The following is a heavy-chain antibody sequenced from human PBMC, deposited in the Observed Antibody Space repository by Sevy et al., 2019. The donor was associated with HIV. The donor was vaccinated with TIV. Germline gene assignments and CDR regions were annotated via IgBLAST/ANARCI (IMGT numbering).Heavy chain of an antibody. CDR1: GFTFSSYD. D-gene: IGHD6-13*01. CDR3: ARSPGYSSSWYPEYYFDY. J-gene: IGHJ4*02. Sequence: GGSLRLSCAASGFTFSSYDVHWVRQATGKGLEWVSAIGTAGDTYYPGSVKGRFTISRENAKNSLYLQMNSLRAGDTAVYYCARSPGYSSSWYPEYYFDYWGQGTLVTVSS. V-gene: IGHV3-13*01. CDR2: IGTAGDT.